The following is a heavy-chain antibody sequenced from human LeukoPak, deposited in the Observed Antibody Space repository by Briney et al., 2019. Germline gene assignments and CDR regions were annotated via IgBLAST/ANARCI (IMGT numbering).Heavy chain of an antibody. CDR1: GFTLGTYA. J-gene: IGHJ5*02. CDR3: AASSSWFYHWFDP. Sequence: GRSLRLSCAASGFTLGTYAMHWVRQAPGKGLEWVAVISHDGSNKYYGDSVKGRITISRDNSKKTLSLEMNSLRPEDTAVYYCAASSSWFYHWFDPWGQGTLVTVSS. V-gene: IGHV3-30-3*01. CDR2: ISHDGSNK. D-gene: IGHD6-13*01.